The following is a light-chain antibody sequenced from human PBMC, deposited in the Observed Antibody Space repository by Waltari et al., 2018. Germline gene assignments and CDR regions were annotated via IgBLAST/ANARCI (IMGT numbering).Light chain of an antibody. CDR3: MQALQTPRT. J-gene: IGKJ4*01. V-gene: IGKV2-28*01. Sequence: EIVLTQSPLSLPVTPGEPASIPCRSRQSLLYSNGYNYLDWYLQKPGQSPQLLIYLGSNRASGVPDRFSGSGSGTDFTLKITRVEAEDFGVYYCMQALQTPRTFGGGTKVEIK. CDR2: LGS. CDR1: QSLLYSNGYNY.